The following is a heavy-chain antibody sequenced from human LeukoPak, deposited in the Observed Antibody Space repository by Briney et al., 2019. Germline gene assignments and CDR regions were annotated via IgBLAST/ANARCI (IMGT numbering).Heavy chain of an antibody. Sequence: PSEILSLTCTVSGASISSFYWSWIRQPPGKGLEWIGYMYYSGSTNYNPSLKSRVTISVDTSKNQFSLKLSSVTAADTAVYYCARGDSSSWYNDYWGQGTLVTVSS. CDR1: GASISSFY. CDR3: ARGDSSSWYNDY. D-gene: IGHD6-13*01. CDR2: MYYSGST. J-gene: IGHJ4*02. V-gene: IGHV4-59*12.